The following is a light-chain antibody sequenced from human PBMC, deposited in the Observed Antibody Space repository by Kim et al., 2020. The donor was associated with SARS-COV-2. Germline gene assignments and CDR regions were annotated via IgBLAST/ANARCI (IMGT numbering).Light chain of an antibody. Sequence: GDSVTITCRASQDISKYVTWCQQKPEKPPKVLIYAAYTMESGGPSRFNGRGSGTHFTLTVCSLQREDIANYYCQQFRSYPLTFDGGTKGDI. CDR3: QQFRSYPLT. V-gene: IGKV1-9*01. J-gene: IGKJ4*01. CDR2: AAY. CDR1: QDISKY.